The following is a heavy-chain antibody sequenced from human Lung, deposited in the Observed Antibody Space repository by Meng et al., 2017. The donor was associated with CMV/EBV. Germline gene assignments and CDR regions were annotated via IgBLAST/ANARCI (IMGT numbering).Heavy chain of an antibody. CDR3: ARDRAAIGYYYYVMDV. CDR1: GHPITTYY. Sequence: SXTLSLXCTVSGHPITTYYWSWIRQPPGKGLEWIGYIYYSGSTNYNPSLRSRVSISVDTSKNQFSLELSSVTAADTAIYYCARDRAAIGYYYYVMDVWDHGXTVTVSS. CDR2: IYYSGST. V-gene: IGHV4-59*01. D-gene: IGHD2-2*01. J-gene: IGHJ6*02.